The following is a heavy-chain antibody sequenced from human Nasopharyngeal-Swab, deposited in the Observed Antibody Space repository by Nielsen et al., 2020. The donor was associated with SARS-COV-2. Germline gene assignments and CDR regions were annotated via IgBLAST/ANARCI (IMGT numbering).Heavy chain of an antibody. CDR3: ARSGDCSGGRCNDAFDI. D-gene: IGHD2-15*01. Sequence: SGPTLVQPTQTLTLTCTFSGFPLSPSGMCVNWIRQPPGKALEWLALIDWGDDKYYSTSLKTRLTISKDSSKDEVVLTMTNMDPVDTATYYCARSGDCSGGRCNDAFDIWGQGTMVTVSS. V-gene: IGHV2-70*01. CDR2: IDWGDDK. J-gene: IGHJ3*02. CDR1: GFPLSPSGMC.